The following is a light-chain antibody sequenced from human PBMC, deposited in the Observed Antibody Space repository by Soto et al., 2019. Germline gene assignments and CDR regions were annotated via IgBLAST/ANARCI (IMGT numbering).Light chain of an antibody. CDR3: QHYNSYSEA. CDR1: QTISSW. Sequence: DLPLTQSPSTLSGSVGDRVTITCRASQTISSWLAWYQQKPGKAPKLLIYKASTLKSGVPSRFSGSGSGTEFTLTISSLQPDDFATYYCQHYNSYSEAFGQGTKVDIK. V-gene: IGKV1-5*03. J-gene: IGKJ1*01. CDR2: KAS.